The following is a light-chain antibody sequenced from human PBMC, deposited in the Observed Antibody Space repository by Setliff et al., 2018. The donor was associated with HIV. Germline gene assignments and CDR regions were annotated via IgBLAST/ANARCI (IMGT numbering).Light chain of an antibody. CDR2: DVS. V-gene: IGLV2-14*01. CDR3: SSYTSSSTYV. Sequence: QSALTQPASVSGSPGQSITTSCTGTSSDIGGYNYVSWYQQHPGKAPKLMIYDVSKRSSGVSNRFSGSKSGNTASLTISGLQAEDEADYYCSSYTSSSTYVFGTGTKVTVL. CDR1: SSDIGGYNY. J-gene: IGLJ1*01.